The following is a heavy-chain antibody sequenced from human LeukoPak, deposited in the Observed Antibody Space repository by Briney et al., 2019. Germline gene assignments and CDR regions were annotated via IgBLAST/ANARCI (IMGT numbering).Heavy chain of an antibody. V-gene: IGHV1-18*01. CDR3: ARRKVGAQYSSSWTLDY. D-gene: IGHD6-13*01. CDR2: ISIYNGNT. J-gene: IGHJ4*02. CDR1: GYTFTSYG. Sequence: GASVKVSCKASGYTFTSYGISWVRQAPGQGLEWMGWISIYNGNTNYAQKLQGRVTMTTDTSTSTAYMELSRLRSDDTAVYYCARRKVGAQYSSSWTLDYWGQGTLVTVSS.